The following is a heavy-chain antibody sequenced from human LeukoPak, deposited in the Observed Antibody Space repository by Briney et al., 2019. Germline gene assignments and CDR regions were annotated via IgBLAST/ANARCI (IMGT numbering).Heavy chain of an antibody. CDR1: GDSISSYY. Sequence: SETLSLTCTVSGDSISSYYWSWIRQPPGMGLEWIGYIYYSGITNYNPSLKSRVTIPVDTSKNQLSLKLSSVTAADTAVYYCARRGLYDSTGYYSFDYWGQGSLVTVSS. CDR3: ARRGLYDSTGYYSFDY. CDR2: IYYSGIT. V-gene: IGHV4-59*08. D-gene: IGHD3-22*01. J-gene: IGHJ4*02.